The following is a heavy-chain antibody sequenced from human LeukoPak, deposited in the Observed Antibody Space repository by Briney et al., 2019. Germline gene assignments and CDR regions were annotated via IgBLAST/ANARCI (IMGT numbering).Heavy chain of an antibody. Sequence: SETLSLTCSIFGDSINKSAFYWGWIRQSPGKGLEWIGSRYETGSTFQNPSLKSRVTISVDMSKNQFFLNLTSATAADTAVYFCARHYGLNYYDSTALEYWGQGILVTVSS. CDR1: GDSINKSAFY. V-gene: IGHV4-39*01. D-gene: IGHD3-22*01. CDR3: ARHYGLNYYDSTALEY. CDR2: RYETGST. J-gene: IGHJ4*02.